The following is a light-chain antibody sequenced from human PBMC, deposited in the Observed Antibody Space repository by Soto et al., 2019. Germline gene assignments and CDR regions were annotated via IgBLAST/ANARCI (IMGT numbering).Light chain of an antibody. J-gene: IGKJ5*01. CDR2: GAS. CDR3: QQYNNWPPIT. V-gene: IGKV3-15*01. Sequence: IVLTQSPCTLSLSPGERATLSCRASQSVPRSYLAWYQQKPGRAPRLLIYGASTRATGIPARFSGSGSGTEFTLTISSLQSEDFAVYYCQQYNNWPPITFGQGTRLE. CDR1: QSVPRSY.